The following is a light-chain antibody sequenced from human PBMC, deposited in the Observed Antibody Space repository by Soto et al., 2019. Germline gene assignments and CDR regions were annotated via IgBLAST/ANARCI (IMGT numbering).Light chain of an antibody. V-gene: IGLV2-14*01. Sequence: QSALTQSASVSGSPGQSITISCTGTSSDVGAYNYVSWYQQHPGKAPKLMIYEVSNRPSGVSNRFSGSKSGNTASLTISERQGEDEADYYCSSYTGSSTPYVFGTGTKLTVL. CDR3: SSYTGSSTPYV. J-gene: IGLJ1*01. CDR2: EVS. CDR1: SSDVGAYNY.